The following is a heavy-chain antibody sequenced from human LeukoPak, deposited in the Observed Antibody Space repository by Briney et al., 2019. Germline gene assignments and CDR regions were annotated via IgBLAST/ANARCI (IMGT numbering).Heavy chain of an antibody. CDR1: GDSISNYY. D-gene: IGHD3-10*01. CDR3: ARVSLVRGAPDYYFDY. Sequence: SETLSLTCTVSGDSISNYYWSWIRQPAGKGLEWIGRIYSSGSTNYNPSLKSRVTMSVDTSKNQFSLKLSSVTAADTAVYYCARVSLVRGAPDYYFDYWGQGTLVTVSS. V-gene: IGHV4-4*07. J-gene: IGHJ4*02. CDR2: IYSSGST.